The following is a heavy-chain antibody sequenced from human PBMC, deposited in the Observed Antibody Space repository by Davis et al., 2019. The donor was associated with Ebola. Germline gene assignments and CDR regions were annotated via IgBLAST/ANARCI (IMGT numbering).Heavy chain of an antibody. CDR3: AALSSSSWYYFDY. V-gene: IGHV4-61*01. CDR2: IYYSGST. D-gene: IGHD6-13*01. Sequence: SETLSLTCTVSGDSVSSGSYYWSWIRQPPGKGLEWIGYIYYSGSTNYNPSLKSRVTISVDTSKNQFSLKLSSVTAADTAVYYCAALSSSSWYYFDYWGQGTLVTVSS. CDR1: GDSVSSGSYY. J-gene: IGHJ4*02.